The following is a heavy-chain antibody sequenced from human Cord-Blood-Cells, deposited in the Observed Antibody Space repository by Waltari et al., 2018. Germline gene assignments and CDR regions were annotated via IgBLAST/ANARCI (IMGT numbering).Heavy chain of an antibody. CDR3: AREDDFWSGYGDY. CDR2: IKSDGSST. J-gene: IGHJ4*02. CDR1: GFTFRSHW. D-gene: IGHD3-3*01. Sequence: EVQLVESGGGLVQHGGSLSLSCAAPGFTFRSHWWHWVRQAPGKGLGWVSRIKSDGSSTSYADSVKGRFTISRDNAKNTLYLQMNSLRAEDTAVYYCAREDDFWSGYGDYWGQGTLVTVSS. V-gene: IGHV3-74*01.